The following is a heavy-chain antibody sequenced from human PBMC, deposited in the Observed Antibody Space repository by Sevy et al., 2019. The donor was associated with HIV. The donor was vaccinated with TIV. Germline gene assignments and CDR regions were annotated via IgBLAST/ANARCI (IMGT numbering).Heavy chain of an antibody. J-gene: IGHJ3*02. CDR2: IYYSGST. CDR1: GGSISSYY. D-gene: IGHD3-10*01. CDR3: AGFGGWVGEFAAVAFDI. V-gene: IGHV4-59*01. Sequence: SETLSLTCTVSGGSISSYYWSWIRQPPGKGLEWIGYIYYSGSTNYNPSLKSRVTISVDTSKNQFSLKLSSVTAADTAVYYCAGFGGWVGEFAAVAFDIWGQGTMVTVSS.